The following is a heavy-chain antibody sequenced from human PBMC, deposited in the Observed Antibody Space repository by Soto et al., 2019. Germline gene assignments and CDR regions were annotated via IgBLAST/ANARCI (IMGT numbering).Heavy chain of an antibody. Sequence: EVQLLESGGGLVQPGGSLRLSCAASGFTFSSYAMSWVRQAPGKGLEWVSAISGSGGSTYYADSVKGRFTISRDNSKNTLYLQMNSLRAEDTAVYYCAKESGYYGDYRGWGDYWGQGTLVTVSS. CDR3: AKESGYYGDYRGWGDY. CDR1: GFTFSSYA. V-gene: IGHV3-23*01. CDR2: ISGSGGST. D-gene: IGHD4-17*01. J-gene: IGHJ4*02.